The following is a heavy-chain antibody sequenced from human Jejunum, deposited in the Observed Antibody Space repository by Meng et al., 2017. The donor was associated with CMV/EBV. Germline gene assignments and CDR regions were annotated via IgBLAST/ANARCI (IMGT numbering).Heavy chain of an antibody. V-gene: IGHV4-30-4*08. CDR1: GGSIGSGDYY. CDR2: IHDTGST. CDR3: ARGSIFVSFDS. Sequence: HGPLQESGPGLVKPSQTLSLTCSVSGGSIGSGDYYWSWIRQPPGKGLEWIGYIHDTGSTYYNPSLKSRVDISLGTSRNHFSLTLSSVTAEDTAVYFCARGSIFVSFDSWGQGTLVTVSS. D-gene: IGHD3-3*01. J-gene: IGHJ4*02.